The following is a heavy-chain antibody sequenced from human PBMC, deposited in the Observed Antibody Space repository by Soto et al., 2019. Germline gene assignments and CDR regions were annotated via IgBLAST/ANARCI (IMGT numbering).Heavy chain of an antibody. V-gene: IGHV1-3*01. CDR3: ARVRTGGDHYYYYYGMDV. D-gene: IGHD2-21*02. CDR1: GYTFTSYA. Sequence: ASVKVSCKASGYTFTSYAMHWVRQAPGQRLERMGWINAGNGNTKYSQKFQGRVTITRDTSASTAYMELSSLRSEDTAVYYCARVRTGGDHYYYYYGMDVWGQGTTVTVSS. CDR2: INAGNGNT. J-gene: IGHJ6*02.